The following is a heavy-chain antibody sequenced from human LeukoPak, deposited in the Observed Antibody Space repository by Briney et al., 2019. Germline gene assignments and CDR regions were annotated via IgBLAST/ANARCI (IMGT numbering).Heavy chain of an antibody. CDR3: ARDSSSWNDRYYYYYYVDV. CDR2: ISSSSSTI. D-gene: IGHD1-1*01. Sequence: GGSLRLSCAASGFTFSSYSMNWVRQAPGKGLEWVSYISSSSSTIYYADSVKGRFTISRDNAKNSLYLQMNSLRAEDTAVYYCARDSSSWNDRYYYYYYVDVWGKGTTVTVSS. J-gene: IGHJ6*03. V-gene: IGHV3-48*04. CDR1: GFTFSSYS.